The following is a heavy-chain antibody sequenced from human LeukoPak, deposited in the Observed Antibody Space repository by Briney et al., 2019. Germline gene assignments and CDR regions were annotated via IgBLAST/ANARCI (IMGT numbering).Heavy chain of an antibody. CDR3: AKLLPYTIFGPTDY. V-gene: IGHV3-30-3*02. D-gene: IGHD3-3*01. CDR1: GFTFSSYA. Sequence: GRSLRLSCAASGFTFSSYAMHWVRQAPGKGLEWVAVISYDGSNKYYADSVKGRFTISRDNSKNTLYLQMNSLRAEDTAVYYCAKLLPYTIFGPTDYWGQGTLVTVSS. CDR2: ISYDGSNK. J-gene: IGHJ4*02.